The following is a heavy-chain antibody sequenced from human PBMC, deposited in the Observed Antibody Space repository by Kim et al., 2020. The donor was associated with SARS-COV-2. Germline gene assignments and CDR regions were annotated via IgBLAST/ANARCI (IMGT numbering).Heavy chain of an antibody. Sequence: GGSLRLSCAASGFTFSSYAMHWVRQAPGKGLEWVAVISYDGSNKYYADSVKGRFTISRDNSKNTLYLQMNSLRAEDTAVYYCARESGVTTIRYYYYGMDVWGQGTTVTVSS. J-gene: IGHJ6*02. CDR1: GFTFSSYA. D-gene: IGHD4-17*01. V-gene: IGHV3-30*04. CDR3: ARESGVTTIRYYYYGMDV. CDR2: ISYDGSNK.